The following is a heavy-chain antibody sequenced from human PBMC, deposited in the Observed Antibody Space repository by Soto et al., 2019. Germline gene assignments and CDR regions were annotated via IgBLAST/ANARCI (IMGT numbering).Heavy chain of an antibody. CDR1: GFTFSRYS. CDR3: ATDYYFDTSHRIGVFDI. J-gene: IGHJ3*02. V-gene: IGHV3-21*01. D-gene: IGHD3-22*01. Sequence: DVQLVESGGGLVKPGGSLRLSCAASGFTFSRYSMTWVRQTPGKGLEWVSSITTSSDVYYADSLKGRFTISRDNAKNSRYLQTNSLRAEDTAVYYCATDYYFDTSHRIGVFDIWGQGTMVTVSS. CDR2: ITTSSDV.